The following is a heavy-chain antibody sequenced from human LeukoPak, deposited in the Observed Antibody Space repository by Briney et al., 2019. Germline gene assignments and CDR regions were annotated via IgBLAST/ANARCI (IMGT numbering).Heavy chain of an antibody. V-gene: IGHV3-48*03. Sequence: GGSLRLSCAASGFTFSSYEMNWVRQAPGKGLEWVSYISSSGSTIYYADSVKGRFTISRDNAKNSLYLQMNSLRAEDTAVYYCARDEYGYCSGGSCYNWFDPWGREPWSPSPQ. CDR3: ARDEYGYCSGGSCYNWFDP. J-gene: IGHJ5*02. CDR2: ISSSGSTI. CDR1: GFTFSSYE. D-gene: IGHD2-15*01.